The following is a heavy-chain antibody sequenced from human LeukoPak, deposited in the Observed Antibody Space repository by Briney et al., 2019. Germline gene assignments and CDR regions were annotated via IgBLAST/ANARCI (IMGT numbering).Heavy chain of an antibody. Sequence: GGSLRLSCAASGFVFGDFVITWVRQAPGRGLECVSFIRAELDGGTTEYAASLEGRFTISRDDSKGIAYLQMNSLEIDDTAIYFCTRGFMASWGQGTLVTVSS. J-gene: IGHJ5*02. CDR2: IRAELDGGTT. CDR3: TRGFMAS. CDR1: GFVFGDFV. V-gene: IGHV3-49*04. D-gene: IGHD5-24*01.